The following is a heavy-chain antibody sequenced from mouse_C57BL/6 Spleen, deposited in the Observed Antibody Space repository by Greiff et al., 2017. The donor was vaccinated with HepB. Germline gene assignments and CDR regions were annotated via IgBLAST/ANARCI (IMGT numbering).Heavy chain of an antibody. CDR2: IDPSDSET. V-gene: IGHV1-52*01. Sequence: VQLQQPGAELVRPGSSVKLSCKASGYTFTSYWMHWVKQRPIQGLEWIGNIDPSDSETHYNQKFKDKATLTVDKSSSTAYMQLSSLTSEDSAVYYCARGKETAQATRAMDYWGQGTSVTVSS. CDR1: GYTFTSYW. D-gene: IGHD3-2*02. CDR3: ARGKETAQATRAMDY. J-gene: IGHJ4*01.